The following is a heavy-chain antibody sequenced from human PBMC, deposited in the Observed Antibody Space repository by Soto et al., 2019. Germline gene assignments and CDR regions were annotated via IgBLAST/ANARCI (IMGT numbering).Heavy chain of an antibody. Sequence: EVQLLESGGGLVQPGGSLRLSCAASGFTYSSYAMSWVRQAPGKGLEWVSAISGSGGSTYYADSVKGRFTISRDNSKNTLYLQMNSLRAEDTAVYYCAKDPPVKGLPDDSPPPFDYWGQGTLVTVSS. D-gene: IGHD3-22*01. CDR2: ISGSGGST. V-gene: IGHV3-23*01. CDR3: AKDPPVKGLPDDSPPPFDY. CDR1: GFTYSSYA. J-gene: IGHJ4*02.